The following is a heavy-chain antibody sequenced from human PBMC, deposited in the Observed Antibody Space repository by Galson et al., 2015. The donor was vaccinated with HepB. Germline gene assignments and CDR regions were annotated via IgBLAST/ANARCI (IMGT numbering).Heavy chain of an antibody. Sequence: QSGAEVKKPGASVKASCKASGGTFSSYAISWVRQAPGQGLEWMGGIIPIFGTANYAQKFQGRVTITADESTSTAYMELSSLRSEDTAVYYCARGNSTPIPFYYYYGMDVWGQGTTVTVSS. V-gene: IGHV1-69*13. J-gene: IGHJ6*02. D-gene: IGHD1/OR15-1a*01. CDR1: GGTFSSYA. CDR3: ARGNSTPIPFYYYYGMDV. CDR2: IIPIFGTA.